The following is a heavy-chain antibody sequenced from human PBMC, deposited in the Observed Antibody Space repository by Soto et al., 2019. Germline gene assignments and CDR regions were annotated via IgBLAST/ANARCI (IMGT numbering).Heavy chain of an antibody. D-gene: IGHD3-10*01. CDR2: IYYSGST. CDR3: VRSITMAMRYYYYYMDV. CDR1: GGSISSSSYY. V-gene: IGHV4-39*01. J-gene: IGHJ6*03. Sequence: PSETLSLTCTVSGGSISSSSYYWGWIRQPPGKGLEWIGSIYYSGSTYYNPSLKSRVTISVDTSKNQFSLKLSSVTAADTAVFYCVRSITMAMRYYYYYMDVWGKGTTVTVSS.